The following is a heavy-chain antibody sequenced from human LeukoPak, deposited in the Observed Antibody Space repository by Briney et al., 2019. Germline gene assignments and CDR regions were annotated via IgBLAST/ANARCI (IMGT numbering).Heavy chain of an antibody. Sequence: PETLSLTCAVYGESLNSYYWSWVRQPPGEGLEWIGEIYESGTTEYNPSLKSRVTVSMVPSKQQFSLSLSSVTAADTAVYYCARGAWATRLGSWGLGTPVIVSS. J-gene: IGHJ4*02. CDR3: ARGAWATRLGS. D-gene: IGHD2-15*01. CDR2: IYESGTT. CDR1: GESLNSYY. V-gene: IGHV4-34*01.